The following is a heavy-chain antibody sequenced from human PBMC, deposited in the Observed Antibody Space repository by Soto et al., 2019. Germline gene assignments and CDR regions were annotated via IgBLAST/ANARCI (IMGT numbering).Heavy chain of an antibody. V-gene: IGHV3-30*03. Sequence: QVQLVESGGGVVQPGRSLRLSCAASGFTFSSYGMQWVRQAPGKGLEWVAVISYDGSNKNYADSVKDRFTISRDNSKSTLYLQMNSLRADDTAVYYCVAGQYFFDYCGQGTLVTVSS. CDR2: ISYDGSNK. CDR1: GFTFSSYG. CDR3: VAGQYFFDY. D-gene: IGHD6-19*01. J-gene: IGHJ4*02.